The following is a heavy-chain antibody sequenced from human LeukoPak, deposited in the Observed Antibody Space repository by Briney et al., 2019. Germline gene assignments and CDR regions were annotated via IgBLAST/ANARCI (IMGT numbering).Heavy chain of an antibody. CDR2: IYTSGST. J-gene: IGHJ4*02. CDR1: GGSISSYY. D-gene: IGHD3-10*01. V-gene: IGHV4-4*07. CDR3: ARETRAYGSGNLDY. Sequence: SETLSLTCTVSGGSISSYYWSWIRQPAGKGLEWIGRIYTSGSTNYNPSLKSRVTMSVDTSKNQFSLKLSSVTAADTAEYYCARETRAYGSGNLDYWGQGTLVTVSS.